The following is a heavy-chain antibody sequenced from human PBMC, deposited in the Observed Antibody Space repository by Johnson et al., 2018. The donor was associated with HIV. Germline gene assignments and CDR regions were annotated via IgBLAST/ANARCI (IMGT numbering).Heavy chain of an antibody. CDR3: AREGNSGSYLENNAFDI. J-gene: IGHJ3*02. Sequence: QVQLVESGGGVVQPGGSLRLSCAASGFTLSNYGMHWVRQAPGKGLEWVAVIWHDGSNKYYADSVKGRFTISRDNSKNTLYLQMNSLRAEDTALYYCAREGNSGSYLENNAFDIWGQGTTVTVSS. D-gene: IGHD1-26*01. CDR1: GFTLSNYG. V-gene: IGHV3-33*01. CDR2: IWHDGSNK.